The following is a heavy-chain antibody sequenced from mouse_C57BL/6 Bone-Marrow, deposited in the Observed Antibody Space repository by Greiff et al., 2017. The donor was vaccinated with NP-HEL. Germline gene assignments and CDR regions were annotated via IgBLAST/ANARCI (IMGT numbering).Heavy chain of an antibody. D-gene: IGHD1-1*01. V-gene: IGHV1-5*01. Sequence: VQLQQSGTVLARPGASVKMSCKTSGYTFTSYWMHWVKQRPGQGLEWIGAIYPGNSDTSYNQKFQGKAKLTAVTSASTAYMERSSLTNEDSAVYYFTRGSYYGSSYGFAYWGQGTLVTVSA. J-gene: IGHJ3*01. CDR1: GYTFTSYW. CDR2: IYPGNSDT. CDR3: TRGSYYGSSYGFAY.